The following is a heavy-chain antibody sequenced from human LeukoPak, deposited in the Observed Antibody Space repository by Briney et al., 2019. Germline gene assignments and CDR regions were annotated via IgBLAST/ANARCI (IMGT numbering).Heavy chain of an antibody. D-gene: IGHD3-10*01. CDR3: ARFMFHGSGTGDY. CDR1: GGSVSSGSYY. J-gene: IGHJ4*02. Sequence: PSETLSLTCTVSGGSVSSGSYYWSWIRQPPGKGLEWIGYIYYSGSTNYNPSLKSRVTISVDTSKNQFSLKLSSVTAADTTVYYCARFMFHGSGTGDYWGQGTLVTVSS. CDR2: IYYSGST. V-gene: IGHV4-61*01.